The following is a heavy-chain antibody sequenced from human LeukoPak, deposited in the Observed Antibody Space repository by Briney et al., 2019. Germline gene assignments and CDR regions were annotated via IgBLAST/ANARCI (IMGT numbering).Heavy chain of an antibody. Sequence: PGGSLRLSCAASGFTFSSYWMHWVRHAPGKGLVWVSRINSDESSTSYADSVKGRFTISRDNAKNTLYLQMNSLRAEDTAVYYCAREVTTGALYGDYNWFDPWGQGTLVTVSS. V-gene: IGHV3-74*01. CDR2: INSDESST. CDR1: GFTFSSYW. CDR3: AREVTTGALYGDYNWFDP. J-gene: IGHJ5*02. D-gene: IGHD4-17*01.